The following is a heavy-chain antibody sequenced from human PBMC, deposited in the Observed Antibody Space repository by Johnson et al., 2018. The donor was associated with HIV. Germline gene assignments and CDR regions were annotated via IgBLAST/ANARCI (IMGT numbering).Heavy chain of an antibody. J-gene: IGHJ3*01. Sequence: VQVVESGGGVVQPGRSLRLSCAASGFTFSSYAMHWVRQAPGKGLEWVAVISYDGSNKYYADSVKGRFTISRDNSKNTLYLQMNSLRAEDTAVYYGARDLGVVHNLGSGVWGQGTMVTVSS. V-gene: IGHV3-30*04. CDR3: ARDLGVVHNLGSGV. D-gene: IGHD1-14*01. CDR1: GFTFSSYA. CDR2: ISYDGSNK.